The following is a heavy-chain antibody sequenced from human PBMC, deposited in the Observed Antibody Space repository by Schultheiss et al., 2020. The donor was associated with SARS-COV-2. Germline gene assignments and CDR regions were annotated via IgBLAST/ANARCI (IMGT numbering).Heavy chain of an antibody. Sequence: GESLKISCAASGFTFSGSAMHWVRQASGKGLEWVGRIRSKANSYATAYAASVKGRFTISRDNSKTTLYLQMNSLRPADTAVYYCARDLQWLAIWFDPRGQGTLVTVSS. D-gene: IGHD6-19*01. CDR2: IRSKANSYAT. V-gene: IGHV3-73*01. CDR1: GFTFSGSA. J-gene: IGHJ5*02. CDR3: ARDLQWLAIWFDP.